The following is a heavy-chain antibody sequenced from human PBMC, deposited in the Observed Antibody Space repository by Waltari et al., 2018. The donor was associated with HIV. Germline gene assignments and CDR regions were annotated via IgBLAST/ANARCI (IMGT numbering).Heavy chain of an antibody. J-gene: IGHJ4*02. V-gene: IGHV1-2*04. CDR2: ISPTNGDT. Sequence: QVQLLQSGAEVKSPGASVRVACRTSGYTFDAYHIHWGRQAPGEGLEWMGWISPTNGDTDYAQKFQEWISMTRDTSAATVYLTVNKLRSDDTAIYFCARSESATWANFDFWGQGTLVSVPS. CDR3: ARSESATWANFDF. D-gene: IGHD1-26*01. CDR1: GYTFDAYH.